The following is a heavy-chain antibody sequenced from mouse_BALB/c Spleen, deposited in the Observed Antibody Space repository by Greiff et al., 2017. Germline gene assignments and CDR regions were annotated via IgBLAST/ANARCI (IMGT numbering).Heavy chain of an antibody. V-gene: IGHV5-9-3*01. CDR2: ISSGGSYT. Sequence: EVQGVESGGGLVKPGGSLKLSCAASGFTFSSYAMSWVRQTPEKRLEWVATISSGGSYTYYPDSVKGRFTISRDNAKNTLYLQMSSLRSEDTAMYYCARSTMITTGFDYWGQGTTLTVSS. CDR1: GFTFSSYA. D-gene: IGHD2-4*01. CDR3: ARSTMITTGFDY. J-gene: IGHJ2*01.